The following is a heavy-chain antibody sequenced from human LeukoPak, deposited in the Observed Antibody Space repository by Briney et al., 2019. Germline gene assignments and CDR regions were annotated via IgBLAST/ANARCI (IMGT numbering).Heavy chain of an antibody. CDR2: ISSSGSTI. CDR3: ARGDLMTRGFDV. CDR1: GFTFSSYE. V-gene: IGHV3-48*03. Sequence: PGGSLRLSCAASGFTFSSYEMNWVRQAPGKGLEWVSYISSSGSTIYYADSVKGRFTISRDNAKNSLYLQMNSLRAEDTAVYYCARGDLMTRGFDVWGQGTMVTVSS. J-gene: IGHJ3*01. D-gene: IGHD3-10*01.